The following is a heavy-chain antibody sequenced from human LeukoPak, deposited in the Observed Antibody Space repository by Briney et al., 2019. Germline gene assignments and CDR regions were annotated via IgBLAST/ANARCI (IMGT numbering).Heavy chain of an antibody. CDR2: IKEDGTEK. J-gene: IGHJ5*02. CDR3: ATGGSGSS. Sequence: GRSLRLSCAASGFTFSSYGMHWVRQAPGKGPEWVATIKEDGTEKYYVDSVKGRFTISRDNAKNSLSLQMSTLRAEDTAVYYCATGGSGSSWGQGTLVTVSS. D-gene: IGHD3-10*01. V-gene: IGHV3-7*04. CDR1: GFTFSSYG.